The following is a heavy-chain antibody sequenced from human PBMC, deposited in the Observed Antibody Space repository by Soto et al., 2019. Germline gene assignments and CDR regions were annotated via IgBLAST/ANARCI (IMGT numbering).Heavy chain of an antibody. D-gene: IGHD1-1*01. CDR2: TYYKSKWFN. CDR3: ARGSWDDVSGHYYMDV. V-gene: IGHV6-1*01. J-gene: IGHJ6*03. Sequence: QVQLQLSGPGLMEPSQTLSLTCAISGDSVSSNSAGWNWVRQTPSRGLEWLGRTYYKSKWFNNYAVSVKSRITINPDTSQNQFSVHLGSVTPEDTAVYFCARGSWDDVSGHYYMDVWGKGTTVTVSS. CDR1: GDSVSSNSAG.